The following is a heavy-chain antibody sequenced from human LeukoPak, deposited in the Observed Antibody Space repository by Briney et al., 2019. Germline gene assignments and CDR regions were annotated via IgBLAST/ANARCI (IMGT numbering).Heavy chain of an antibody. CDR1: GGTFISYA. J-gene: IGHJ4*02. CDR3: ARSYGDYVDYFDY. V-gene: IGHV1-69*13. Sequence: ASVKVSCKASGGTFISYAISWVRQAPGQGLEWMGGIIPIFGTANYAQKFQGRVTITADESTSTAYMELSSLRSEDTAVYYCARSYGDYVDYFDYWGQGTLVTVSS. D-gene: IGHD4-17*01. CDR2: IIPIFGTA.